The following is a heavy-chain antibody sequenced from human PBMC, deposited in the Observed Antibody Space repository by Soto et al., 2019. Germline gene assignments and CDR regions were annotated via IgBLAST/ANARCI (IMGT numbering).Heavy chain of an antibody. D-gene: IGHD3-3*01. CDR1: GYTFNTYG. V-gene: IGHV1-18*01. Sequence: ASVKVSCKTSGYTFNTYGINWVRPAPLQGLELMGWLSAYDGKTTYAEKFQGRVTLTTDTSTSTAYMELRSLRSDDTAIYYCARDPHEFWTSYWFDPSGQGTPVTVSS. J-gene: IGHJ5*02. CDR3: ARDPHEFWTSYWFDP. CDR2: LSAYDGKT.